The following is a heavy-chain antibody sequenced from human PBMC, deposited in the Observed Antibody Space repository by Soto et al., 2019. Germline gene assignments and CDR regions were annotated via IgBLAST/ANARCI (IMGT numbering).Heavy chain of an antibody. CDR2: FDPEDGET. D-gene: IGHD2-15*01. V-gene: IGHV1-24*01. J-gene: IGHJ4*02. Sequence: ASVKVSCKVSGYTLTELSMHWARQAPGKGLEWMGGFDPEDGETIYAQKFQGRVTMTEDTSTDTAYMELSSLRSEDTAVYYCATVPPYCSGGSCYRPPPFFDYWGQGTLVTVSS. CDR3: ATVPPYCSGGSCYRPPPFFDY. CDR1: GYTLTELS.